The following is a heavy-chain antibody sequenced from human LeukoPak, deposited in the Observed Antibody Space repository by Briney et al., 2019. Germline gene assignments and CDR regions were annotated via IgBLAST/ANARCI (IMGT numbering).Heavy chain of an antibody. CDR3: ARDPTSDHIGAFEF. Sequence: GGSLRLSCAASGFTFSNYAVMWVRQAPGQGLEWVSAINSGGAPRYADSVKGRFTISRDNSKNMLYLQMNTIRAEDTAQYFCARDPTSDHIGAFEFWGQGTGVTVSS. V-gene: IGHV3-23*01. CDR1: GFTFSNYA. D-gene: IGHD1-14*01. CDR2: INSGGAP. J-gene: IGHJ3*01.